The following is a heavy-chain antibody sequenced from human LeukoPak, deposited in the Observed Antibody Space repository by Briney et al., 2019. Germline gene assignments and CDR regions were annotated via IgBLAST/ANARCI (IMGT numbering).Heavy chain of an antibody. V-gene: IGHV4-59*08. CDR3: ARGYSGSGTYWLDP. J-gene: IGHJ5*02. CDR1: GGSISGYY. Sequence: SETLSLTCTVSGGSISGYYWSWIRQPPGKGLEWIGYVYYSGNTNYNPSLKSRLTISVDSSKNQFSLKLSSVTAADTAVYYCARGYSGSGTYWLDPWGQGTLVTVSS. CDR2: VYYSGNT. D-gene: IGHD3-10*01.